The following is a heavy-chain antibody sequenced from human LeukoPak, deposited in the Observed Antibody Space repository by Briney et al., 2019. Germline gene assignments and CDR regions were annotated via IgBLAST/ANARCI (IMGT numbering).Heavy chain of an antibody. D-gene: IGHD2-15*01. CDR3: AAALFSWDIVVVVAATRRWNWFDP. J-gene: IGHJ5*02. V-gene: IGHV1-69*05. Sequence: SVKVSCKASGGTFSSYAISWVRQAPGQGLEWMGGIIPIFGIANYAQKFQGRVTITTDESTSTAYMELSSLRSEDTAVYYCAAALFSWDIVVVVAATRRWNWFDPWGQGTLVTVSS. CDR1: GGTFSSYA. CDR2: IIPIFGIA.